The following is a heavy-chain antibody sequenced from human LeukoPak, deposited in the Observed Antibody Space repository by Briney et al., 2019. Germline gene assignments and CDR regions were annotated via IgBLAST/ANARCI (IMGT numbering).Heavy chain of an antibody. V-gene: IGHV3-23*01. D-gene: IGHD2-2*01. CDR3: AKRPADCTSSSCPLINYYYYGMDV. CDR2: ISGSGGST. Sequence: PGGSLRLSCAASGFTFSNYAMSWVRQAPGKGLEWVSGISGSGGSTYYADSVKGQFTISRDNSKNTLYLQMNSLRAEDTAVYYCAKRPADCTSSSCPLINYYYYGMDVWGQGTTVTVSS. J-gene: IGHJ6*02. CDR1: GFTFSNYA.